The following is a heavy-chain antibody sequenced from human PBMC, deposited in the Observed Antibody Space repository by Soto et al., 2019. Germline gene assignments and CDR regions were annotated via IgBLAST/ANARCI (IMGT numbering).Heavy chain of an antibody. V-gene: IGHV3-48*01. CDR3: ARQRSMDV. J-gene: IGHJ6*02. CDR2: ISRSSGTI. Sequence: HPGGSLRLSCAASGFTVSSNYMSWVRQAPGKGLEWVSYISRSSGTIYYADSVKGRFTISRDNAKNSLYLQMNSLRAEDTAVYYCARQRSMDVWGQGTTVTVSS. CDR1: GFTVSSNY.